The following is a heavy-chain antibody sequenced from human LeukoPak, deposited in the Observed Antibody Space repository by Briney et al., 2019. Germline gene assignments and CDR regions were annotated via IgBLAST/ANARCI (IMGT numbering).Heavy chain of an antibody. CDR2: IYPGDSGT. CDR1: GYSFTSYW. Sequence: GESLKISCKGSGYSFTSYWIGWVRQMPGKGLEWMGIIYPGDSGTRYSPSFQGQVTISADKSISTAYLQWSSLKASDTAMSSFARHLRYYDSSGYPVFDYWGQGTLVTVSS. J-gene: IGHJ4*02. CDR3: ARHLRYYDSSGYPVFDY. V-gene: IGHV5-51*01. D-gene: IGHD3-22*01.